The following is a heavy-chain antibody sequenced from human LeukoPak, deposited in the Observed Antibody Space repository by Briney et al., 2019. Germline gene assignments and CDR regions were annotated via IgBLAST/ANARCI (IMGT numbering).Heavy chain of an antibody. D-gene: IGHD6-19*01. CDR1: GGSISSGGYY. J-gene: IGHJ4*02. CDR2: IYHSGST. V-gene: IGHV4-30-2*01. Sequence: SETLSLTCTVSGGSISSGGYYWSWIRQPPGKGLEWIGYIYHSGSTYYNPSLKSRVTISVDRSKNQFSLKLSSVTAADTAVYYCARRGSGWPFDYWGQGTLVTVSS. CDR3: ARRGSGWPFDY.